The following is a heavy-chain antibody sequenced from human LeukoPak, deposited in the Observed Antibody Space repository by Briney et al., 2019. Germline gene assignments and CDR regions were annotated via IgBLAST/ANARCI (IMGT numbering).Heavy chain of an antibody. V-gene: IGHV1-8*03. Sequence: ASVTVSFTASGYTFTIYDINWVRQAPGQGLEWMGWMNPNSGNTGYAQKFQGRVTITRNTSISTAYMELSSLRSEDTAVYYCARVDTAMASDYWGQGTLVTVSS. J-gene: IGHJ4*02. D-gene: IGHD5-18*01. CDR1: GYTFTIYD. CDR2: MNPNSGNT. CDR3: ARVDTAMASDY.